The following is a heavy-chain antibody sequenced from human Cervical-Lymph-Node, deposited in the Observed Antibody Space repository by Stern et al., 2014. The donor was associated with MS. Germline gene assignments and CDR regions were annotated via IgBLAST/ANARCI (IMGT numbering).Heavy chain of an antibody. CDR1: GFTFGTYT. CDR3: TRGNWHDEFDS. D-gene: IGHD1-1*01. CDR2: ISRNSGGI. J-gene: IGHJ4*02. V-gene: IGHV3-21*01. Sequence: EVQLVESGGGLVKPGGSLRLSCAAAGFTFGTYTMNWARQAPGKGLEWVSAISRNSGGIFYADSVKGRFTISRDNARNSLYLQMNSLRAEDTAVYYCTRGNWHDEFDSWGQGTLVTVSS.